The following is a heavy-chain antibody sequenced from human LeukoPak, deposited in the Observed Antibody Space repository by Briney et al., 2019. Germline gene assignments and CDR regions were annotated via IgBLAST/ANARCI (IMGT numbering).Heavy chain of an antibody. J-gene: IGHJ5*02. V-gene: IGHV3-23*01. CDR3: AKTGFGPFNWFDP. CDR2: ISGSGGST. Sequence: QAGGSLRLSCAAAGFTFSSYAMSWVRQAPGKGLEWVSAISGSGGSTYYADSVKGRFTISRDNSKNTLYLQMNSLRAEDTAVYYCAKTGFGPFNWFDPWGQGTLVTVSS. D-gene: IGHD3-10*01. CDR1: GFTFSSYA.